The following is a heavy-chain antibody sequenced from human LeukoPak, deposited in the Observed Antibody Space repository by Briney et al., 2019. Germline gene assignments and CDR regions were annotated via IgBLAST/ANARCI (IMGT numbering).Heavy chain of an antibody. CDR1: GFTFSSYG. J-gene: IGHJ6*03. Sequence: GGSLRLSCAASGFTFSSYGMHWVRQAPGKGLEWVAFIRYDGSNKYYADSVKGRFTISRDNSKNTLYLQMNSLRAEDTAVYYCAKDQGDSSGSGYYYYMDVWGKGTTVTVSS. V-gene: IGHV3-30*02. CDR3: AKDQGDSSGSGYYYYMDV. D-gene: IGHD3-22*01. CDR2: IRYDGSNK.